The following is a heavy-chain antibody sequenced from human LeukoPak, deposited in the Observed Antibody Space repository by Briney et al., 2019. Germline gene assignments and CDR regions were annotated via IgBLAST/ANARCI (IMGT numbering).Heavy chain of an antibody. V-gene: IGHV3-53*01. CDR1: GFTVSSNY. D-gene: IGHD2-15*01. J-gene: IGHJ4*02. CDR3: ARDRGYCSGGTCRIHYFGY. Sequence: GGSLRLSCAASGFTVSSNYMSWVRQAPGKGLEWVSVIYSGGSTYYADSVKGRFSISRDNSKNTLYLQMNSLRAEDTAVYYCARDRGYCSGGTCRIHYFGYWGQGTLVTVSS. CDR2: IYSGGST.